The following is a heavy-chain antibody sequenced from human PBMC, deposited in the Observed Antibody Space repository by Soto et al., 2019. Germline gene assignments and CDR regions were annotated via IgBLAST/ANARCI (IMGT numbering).Heavy chain of an antibody. CDR1: GFTFDNYA. Sequence: EVQLVESGGGLVQPGRSLRLSCAASGFTFDNYAMHWVRQAPGKGLEWVSGISWNSGSIGYADSVKGRFTISRDNAKNSLYLQMNSLRAEDTALYYCAKDMGWLVGRGYFDYWGQGTLVTVSS. V-gene: IGHV3-9*01. CDR3: AKDMGWLVGRGYFDY. D-gene: IGHD6-19*01. CDR2: ISWNSGSI. J-gene: IGHJ4*02.